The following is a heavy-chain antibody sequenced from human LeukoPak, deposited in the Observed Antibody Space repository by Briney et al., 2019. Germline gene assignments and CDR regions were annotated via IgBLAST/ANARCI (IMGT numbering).Heavy chain of an antibody. V-gene: IGHV1-2*02. CDR2: INPNSGGT. Sequence: ASVKVSCKASGYTFTGYYMHWVRQAPGQGLEWMGWINPNSGGTNYAQKFQGRVTITTDESTSTAYMELSSLRSEDTAVYYCARSTRWFDPWGQGTLVTVSS. J-gene: IGHJ5*02. CDR1: GYTFTGYY. CDR3: ARSTRWFDP.